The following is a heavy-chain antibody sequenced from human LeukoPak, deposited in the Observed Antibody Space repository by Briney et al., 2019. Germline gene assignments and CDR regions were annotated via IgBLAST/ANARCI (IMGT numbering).Heavy chain of an antibody. Sequence: GGALRLSCAASGFTFTRNAMAWVREAPGKGRQWVSDIDGSGGTTYYADSVKGRVTISRVQSTNTVYLQMNSLRADDTAVYYCAKAHCSSTSCSRADNWGQGTLVTVSS. V-gene: IGHV3-23*01. J-gene: IGHJ4*02. CDR1: GFTFTRNA. CDR3: AKAHCSSTSCSRADN. CDR2: IDGSGGTT. D-gene: IGHD2-2*01.